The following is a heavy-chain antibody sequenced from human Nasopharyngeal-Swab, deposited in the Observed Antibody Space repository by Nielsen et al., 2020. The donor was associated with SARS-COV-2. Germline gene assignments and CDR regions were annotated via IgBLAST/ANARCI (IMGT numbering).Heavy chain of an antibody. Sequence: SETLSLTCAVSGGSISSSNWWSWVRQPPGKGLEWIGEIYHSGSTNYNPSLKSRVTISVDKSKNQFSLKLSSVTAADTAVYYCARQAARPARYFDLWGRGTLVTVSS. D-gene: IGHD6-6*01. CDR1: GGSISSSNW. CDR3: ARQAARPARYFDL. V-gene: IGHV4-4*02. CDR2: IYHSGST. J-gene: IGHJ2*01.